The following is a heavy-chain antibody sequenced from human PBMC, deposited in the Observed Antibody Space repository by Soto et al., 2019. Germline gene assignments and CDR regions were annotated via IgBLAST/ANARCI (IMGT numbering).Heavy chain of an antibody. CDR1: GGTFSSYA. D-gene: IGHD3-22*01. Sequence: SVKVSCKASGGTFSSYAISWVRQAPGQGLEWMGGIIPIFGTANYAQKFQGRVTITADESTSTAYMELSSLRSEDTAVYYCARGKDYYDSSGYYFDYWGQGTLVTVSS. J-gene: IGHJ4*02. V-gene: IGHV1-69*13. CDR3: ARGKDYYDSSGYYFDY. CDR2: IIPIFGTA.